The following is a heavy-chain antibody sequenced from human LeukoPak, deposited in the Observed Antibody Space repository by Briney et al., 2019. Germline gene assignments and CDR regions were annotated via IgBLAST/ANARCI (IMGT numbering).Heavy chain of an antibody. CDR3: AKVPYYYDSSGSRAY. D-gene: IGHD3-22*01. V-gene: IGHV3-23*01. Sequence: GGSLRLSCAASGFTFSSYSMNWVRQAPGKGLEWVSTISGSGGSKFYADSVKGRLTISRDNSKNTLYPQMNSLRAEDTAVYYCAKVPYYYDSSGSRAYWGQGTLVTVSS. CDR1: GFTFSSYS. CDR2: ISGSGGSK. J-gene: IGHJ4*02.